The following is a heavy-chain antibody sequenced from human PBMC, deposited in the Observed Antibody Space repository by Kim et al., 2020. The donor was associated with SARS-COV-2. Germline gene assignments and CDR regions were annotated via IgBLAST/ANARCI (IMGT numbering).Heavy chain of an antibody. V-gene: IGHV3-23*01. J-gene: IGHJ6*02. CDR1: GFTFSSYV. D-gene: IGHD6-13*01. Sequence: GGSLRLSCAASGFTFSSYVMIWVRQAPEKGLEWVSAISGGSGSATYYADSVKGRFTISRDNSKNTLYLQMDSLRAEDTAVYYCAKGNPRQLAQTYNYYFGMDVWGQGTTVTVSS. CDR3: AKGNPRQLAQTYNYYFGMDV. CDR2: ISGGSGSAT.